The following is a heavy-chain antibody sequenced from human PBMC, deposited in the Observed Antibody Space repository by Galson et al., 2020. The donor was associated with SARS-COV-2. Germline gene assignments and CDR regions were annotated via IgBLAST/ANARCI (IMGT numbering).Heavy chain of an antibody. V-gene: IGHV3-33*06. Sequence: QLGESLKISCAASGFTFSSYGMHWVRQAPGKGLEWVAVIWYDGSNKYYADSVKGRFTISRDNSKNTLYLQMNSLRAEDTAVYYCAKGSGAYYYDSSGLALQGPDDAFDIWGQGTMVTVSS. CDR1: GFTFSSYG. CDR2: IWYDGSNK. J-gene: IGHJ3*02. D-gene: IGHD3-22*01. CDR3: AKGSGAYYYDSSGLALQGPDDAFDI.